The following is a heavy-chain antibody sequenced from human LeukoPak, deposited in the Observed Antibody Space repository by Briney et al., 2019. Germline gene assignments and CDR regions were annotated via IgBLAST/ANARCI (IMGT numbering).Heavy chain of an antibody. V-gene: IGHV1-2*04. CDR2: INPNGGGT. Sequence: ASVKVSCKASGYTFTGYYMHWVRQAPGQGLEWMGWINPNGGGTNYAQKFQGWVTMTRDTSISTAYMELSRLRSDDTAVYYCARAATTYWLYYFDYWGQGTLVTVSS. CDR3: ARAATTYWLYYFDY. D-gene: IGHD1-1*01. J-gene: IGHJ4*02. CDR1: GYTFTGYY.